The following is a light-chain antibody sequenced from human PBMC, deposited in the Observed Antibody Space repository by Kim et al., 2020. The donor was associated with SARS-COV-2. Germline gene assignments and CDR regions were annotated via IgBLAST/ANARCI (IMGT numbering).Light chain of an antibody. CDR3: QAWDSSNVV. Sequence: SVSPGKTARITCSGDKLGDKYACLYQQKPGQSPVLVIYKDSKRPSGIPGRFSGSNSGNTATLTISGTQAMDEADYCCQAWDSSNVVFGGGTQLTVL. CDR2: KDS. J-gene: IGLJ2*01. CDR1: KLGDKY. V-gene: IGLV3-1*01.